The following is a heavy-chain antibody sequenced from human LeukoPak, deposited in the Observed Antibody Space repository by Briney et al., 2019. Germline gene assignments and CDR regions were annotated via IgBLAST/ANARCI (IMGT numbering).Heavy chain of an antibody. Sequence: SETLSLTCAVSGGSISSYYWSWIRQPPGRGREGVGSIYHSGSTYYNRSLKSRVTISVDTSKNQFSLKLSSVTAADTAVYYCATTVDIVVVPAALFDYWGQGPLVTVSS. CDR2: IYHSGST. V-gene: IGHV4-59*04. CDR3: ATTVDIVVVPAALFDY. J-gene: IGHJ4*02. CDR1: GGSISSYY. D-gene: IGHD2-2*01.